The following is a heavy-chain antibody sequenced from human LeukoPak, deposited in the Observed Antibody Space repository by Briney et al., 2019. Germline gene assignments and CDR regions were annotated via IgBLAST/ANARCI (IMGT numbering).Heavy chain of an antibody. CDR1: GGSLSSSSYY. CDR2: IYYSGST. J-gene: IGHJ3*02. V-gene: IGHV4-39*07. CDR3: ARNIYDILTGYWSKKLNDAFDI. Sequence: PSETLSLTCTVSGGSLSSSSYYWGWIRQPPGKGLEWIGSIYYSGSTYYNPSLKSRVTISVDTSKNQFSLKLSSVTAADTAVYYCARNIYDILTGYWSKKLNDAFDIWGQGTMVTVSS. D-gene: IGHD3-9*01.